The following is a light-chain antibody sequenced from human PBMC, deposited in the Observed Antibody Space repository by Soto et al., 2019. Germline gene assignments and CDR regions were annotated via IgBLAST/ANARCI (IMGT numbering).Light chain of an antibody. CDR2: AAS. V-gene: IGKV3-20*01. CDR3: QHFGNSLWT. J-gene: IGKJ1*01. Sequence: EIVLTQSPGTLSLSPGERATLSCRTSQSVSNNYLAWYQQKPGQAPRLLIYAASSRATGIPDRFSGSGSGTDFTLTISGLEPEDFAVYYCQHFGNSLWTFGQGTKVDIK. CDR1: QSVSNNY.